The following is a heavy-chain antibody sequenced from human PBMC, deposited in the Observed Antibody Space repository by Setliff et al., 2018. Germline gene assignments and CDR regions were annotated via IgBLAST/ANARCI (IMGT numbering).Heavy chain of an antibody. CDR2: FDPEDGET. CDR1: GYTLTELS. J-gene: IGHJ4*02. Sequence: ASVKVSCKVSGYTLTELSMHWVRQAPGKGLEWMGGFDPEDGETIYAQKFQGRVTMTEDTSTDTAYMELSSLRSEDTAVYYCARDKLTTSCIDHWGPGTQVTVSS. V-gene: IGHV1-24*01. CDR3: ARDKLTTSCIDH. D-gene: IGHD2-2*01.